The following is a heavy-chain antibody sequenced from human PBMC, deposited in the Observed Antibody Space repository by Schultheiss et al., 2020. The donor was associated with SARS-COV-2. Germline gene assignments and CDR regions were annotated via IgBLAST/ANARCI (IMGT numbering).Heavy chain of an antibody. CDR3: ARLLGGSGSIGDY. V-gene: IGHV5-51*01. Sequence: GGSLRLSCKGFGYSFTSYWIGWVRQMPGKGLEWMGIVYPRGSDTRYSPSLQGQVTISVDKSISTAYLQWNSLKASDTAMYYCARLLGGSGSIGDYWGQGTLVTVSS. J-gene: IGHJ4*02. D-gene: IGHD3-10*01. CDR1: GYSFTSYW. CDR2: VYPRGSDT.